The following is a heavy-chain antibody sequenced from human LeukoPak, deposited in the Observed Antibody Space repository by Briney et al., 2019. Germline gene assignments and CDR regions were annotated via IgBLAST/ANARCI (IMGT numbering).Heavy chain of an antibody. D-gene: IGHD1-14*01. CDR1: GFTVGSNT. J-gene: IGHJ4*02. CDR3: AKPGKKRAEPGDFDY. V-gene: IGHV3-66*04. CDR2: IYSGGST. Sequence: GGSLRLSCAASGFTVGSNTMSWVRQAPGKGLEWVSIIYSGGSTSYADSVKGRFTISRDNSKNTVYLQMNSLRADDTAVYYCAKPGKKRAEPGDFDYWGQGTLVTVSS.